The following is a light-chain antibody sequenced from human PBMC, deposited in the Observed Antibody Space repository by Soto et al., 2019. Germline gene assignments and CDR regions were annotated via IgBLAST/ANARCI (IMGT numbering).Light chain of an antibody. CDR1: QSVSSSY. Sequence: EIVLTQSPGTLSLSPGERATLSCRASQSVSSSYLAWYQQKPGQAPRLLIYGASSRATGIPDRFSGSGSGTDFTLTISXLEPXXXXXXXXQQYGSSPTFGGGTKVEIK. J-gene: IGKJ4*01. V-gene: IGKV3-20*01. CDR2: GAS. CDR3: QQYGSSPT.